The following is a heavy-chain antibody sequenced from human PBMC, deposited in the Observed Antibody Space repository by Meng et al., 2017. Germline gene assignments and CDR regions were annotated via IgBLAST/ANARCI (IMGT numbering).Heavy chain of an antibody. V-gene: IGHV4-34*01. CDR2: INHSGST. Sequence: QVQLQQWGAGLLKPSETLSLTCAVYGWSFSGYYWSWIRQPPGKGLEWIGEINHSGSTNYNPSLKSRVTISVDTSKNQFSLKLSSVTAADTVVYYCARVGSFLRDYWGQGTLVTVSS. CDR3: ARVGSFLRDY. J-gene: IGHJ4*02. D-gene: IGHD2/OR15-2a*01. CDR1: GWSFSGYY.